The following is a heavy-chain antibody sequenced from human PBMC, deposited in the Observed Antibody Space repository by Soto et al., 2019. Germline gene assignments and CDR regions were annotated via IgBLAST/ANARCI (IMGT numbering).Heavy chain of an antibody. D-gene: IGHD6-13*01. J-gene: IGHJ4*02. V-gene: IGHV3-23*01. CDR3: AKDLNSRKTLANFDY. CDR1: GFTFSSYA. Sequence: GGSLRLSCAASGFTFSSYAMSWVRQAPGKGLEWVSAISGSGGSTYYADSVKGRFTISRDNSKNTLYLQMNSLRAEDTAVYYCAKDLNSRKTLANFDYWGQGTLVTVSS. CDR2: ISGSGGST.